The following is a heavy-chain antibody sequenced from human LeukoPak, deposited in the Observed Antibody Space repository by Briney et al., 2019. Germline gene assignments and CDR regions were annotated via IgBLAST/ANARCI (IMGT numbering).Heavy chain of an antibody. CDR1: GFTFSDYY. J-gene: IGHJ4*02. Sequence: GGSLRLSCAASGFTFSDYYMSWIRQAPGKGLEWVSYISSSGSTIYYADSVKGRFTISRDNAKNSLYLQMNSLRAEDTAVYYCARDSHYYDSSTFDYWGQGTLVTVSS. CDR3: ARDSHYYDSSTFDY. D-gene: IGHD3-22*01. V-gene: IGHV3-11*01. CDR2: ISSSGSTI.